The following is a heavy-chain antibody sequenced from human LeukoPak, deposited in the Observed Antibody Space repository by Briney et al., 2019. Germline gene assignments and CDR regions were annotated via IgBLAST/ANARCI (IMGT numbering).Heavy chain of an antibody. V-gene: IGHV1-2*04. CDR3: ARGRRVKSGRSSDYGRPSAMFDP. CDR2: INPNSGGT. D-gene: IGHD4-17*01. CDR1: GYTFTGYY. J-gene: IGHJ5*02. Sequence: GASVKVSCKASGYTFTGYYMHWVRQAPGQGLEWMGWINPNSGGTNYAQKFQGWVTMTRDTSISTAYMELSRLRSEDTAVYYCARGRRVKSGRSSDYGRPSAMFDPWGQGTLVTVSS.